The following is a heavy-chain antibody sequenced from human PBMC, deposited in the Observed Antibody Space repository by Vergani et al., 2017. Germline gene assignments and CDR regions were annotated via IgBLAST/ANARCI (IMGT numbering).Heavy chain of an antibody. CDR1: GGSFSGYY. CDR2: INHSGST. D-gene: IGHD3-3*01. CDR3: ASGLRFLEWLPRY. V-gene: IGHV4-34*01. Sequence: QVQLQQWGAGLLKPSETLSLTCAVYGGSFSGYYWSLIRQPPGKGLEWIGEINHSGSTNYNPSLKSRVTISVDTSKNQFSLKLSSVTAADTAVYYCASGLRFLEWLPRYWGQGTLVTVSS. J-gene: IGHJ4*02.